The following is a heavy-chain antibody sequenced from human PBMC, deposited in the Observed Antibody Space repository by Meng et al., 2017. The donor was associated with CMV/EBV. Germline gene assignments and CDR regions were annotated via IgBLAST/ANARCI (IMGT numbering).Heavy chain of an antibody. J-gene: IGHJ6*02. Sequence: SLNFSCKASGYTFTSYYMHWVRQAPGQGLEWMGIINPSGGSTSYAQKFQGRVTMTRDTSTSTVYMELSSLRSEDTAVYYCARGTGVVPVYGMDVWGQGTTVTV. V-gene: IGHV1-46*01. CDR3: ARGTGVVPVYGMDV. D-gene: IGHD2-2*01. CDR2: INPSGGST. CDR1: GYTFTSYY.